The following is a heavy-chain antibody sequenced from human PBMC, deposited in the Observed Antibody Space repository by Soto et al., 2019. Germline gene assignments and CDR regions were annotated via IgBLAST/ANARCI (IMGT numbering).Heavy chain of an antibody. Sequence: PGGSLRLSCAASGFTFSSYAMSWVRQAPGKGLEWVSAISGSGGSTYYADSVKGRFTISRDNSKNTLYLQMNSLRAEDTAVYYCAKDRPDTYYYDSSSVTWYYGMDVWGQGTTVTVSS. D-gene: IGHD3-22*01. V-gene: IGHV3-23*01. J-gene: IGHJ6*02. CDR3: AKDRPDTYYYDSSSVTWYYGMDV. CDR1: GFTFSSYA. CDR2: ISGSGGST.